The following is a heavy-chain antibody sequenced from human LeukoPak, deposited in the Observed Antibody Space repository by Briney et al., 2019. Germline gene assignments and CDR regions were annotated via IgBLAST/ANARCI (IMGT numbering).Heavy chain of an antibody. J-gene: IGHJ4*02. D-gene: IGHD3-10*01. CDR3: ASFHYYGSGAYYLSY. CDR2: ISRSGDST. V-gene: IGHV3-23*01. CDR1: GFSFSNYG. Sequence: GGSLRLSCAASGFSFSNYGMNWVRQAPGKGLEWVSAISRSGDSTYYAASVKGRFTISRDNSENTLFLQMNSPRADGTAVYFCASFHYYGSGAYYLSYWGQGTLVTVSS.